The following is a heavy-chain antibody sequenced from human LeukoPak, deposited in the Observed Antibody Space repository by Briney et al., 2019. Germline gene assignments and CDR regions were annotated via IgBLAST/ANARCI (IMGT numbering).Heavy chain of an antibody. CDR3: ARVGLSVIAAAGPPLDY. Sequence: GGSLRLSCAASGFTFTKYWMTWVRQAPGKGLEWVGNIKQDGSDKNYMDSVKGRFTISRDNTKNSVYLQMSSLRAEDTAVYYCARVGLSVIAAAGPPLDYWGQGTLVTVSS. D-gene: IGHD6-13*01. V-gene: IGHV3-7*01. J-gene: IGHJ4*02. CDR2: IKQDGSDK. CDR1: GFTFTKYW.